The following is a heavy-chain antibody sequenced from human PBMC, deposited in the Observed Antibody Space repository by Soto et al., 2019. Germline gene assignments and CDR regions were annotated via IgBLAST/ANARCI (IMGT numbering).Heavy chain of an antibody. CDR1: GFSFSDYA. J-gene: IGHJ4*02. CDR3: VRELGGGAPPFDY. D-gene: IGHD2-21*01. CDR2: ISNDGNKK. V-gene: IGHV3-30-3*01. Sequence: QVQLVESGGGVVQPGRSLRLSCAASGFSFSDYAMHWVRQAPGKGLEWVAVISNDGNKKYYADSVKGRFTISRDNYKDTLYLQMNGLRPEDTTVFYCVRELGGGAPPFDYWGQGARVTVSS.